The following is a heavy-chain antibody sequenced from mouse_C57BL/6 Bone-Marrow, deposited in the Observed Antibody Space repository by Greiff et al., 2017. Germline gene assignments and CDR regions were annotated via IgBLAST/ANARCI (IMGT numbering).Heavy chain of an antibody. Sequence: QVQLQQSGPGLVQPSQSLSITCTVSGFSLTSYGVHWVRQPPGKGLEWLGVIWSGGSTDYNAAFISRLSISEDNSKSQVFFKMNSLQADDTAIYDCAKKSITTVGYFDVWGTGTTVTVSS. J-gene: IGHJ1*03. CDR2: IWSGGST. D-gene: IGHD1-1*01. V-gene: IGHV2-4*01. CDR1: GFSLTSYG. CDR3: AKKSITTVGYFDV.